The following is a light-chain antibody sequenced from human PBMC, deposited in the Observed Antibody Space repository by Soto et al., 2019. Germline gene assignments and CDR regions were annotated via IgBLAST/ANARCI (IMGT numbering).Light chain of an antibody. CDR3: QQYGSSLFT. Sequence: EIVLTQSPGTLSLSPGERATLSCRASKSVSSSYLAWYQQKPGQAPRLLIYGASSRATGIPDRFSGSGSGTDFTLTISRLEPEDFAVYYCQQYGSSLFTFGPGTKVDI. J-gene: IGKJ3*01. CDR2: GAS. CDR1: KSVSSSY. V-gene: IGKV3-20*01.